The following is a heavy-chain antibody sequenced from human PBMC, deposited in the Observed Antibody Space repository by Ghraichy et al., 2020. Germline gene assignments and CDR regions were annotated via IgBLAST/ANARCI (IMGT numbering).Heavy chain of an antibody. V-gene: IGHV3-21*01. D-gene: IGHD2-2*01. CDR1: GFTFSDYS. Sequence: GGSLRLSCAASGFTFSDYSMNWVRQAPGKGLEWVSSINNSSNYIYYADSVKGRFTISRDNAKNSLYLQMNSLGAEDTAVYYCARDLPYCSSTSCYQGAFDFWGQGTLVTVSS. CDR2: INNSSNYI. J-gene: IGHJ4*02. CDR3: ARDLPYCSSTSCYQGAFDF.